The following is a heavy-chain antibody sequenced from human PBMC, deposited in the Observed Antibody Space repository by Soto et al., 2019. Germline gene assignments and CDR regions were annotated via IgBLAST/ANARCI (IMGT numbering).Heavy chain of an antibody. V-gene: IGHV3-21*01. CDR1: GFTFSSYA. J-gene: IGHJ4*02. CDR2: ISSSSSYI. Sequence: LRLSCAASGFTFSSYAMSWVRQAPGKGLEWVSAISSSSSYIYYADSVKGRFTISRDNAKNSLYLQMNSLRAEDTAVYYCARGVVVTAIPYDYWGQGTLVTVSS. D-gene: IGHD2-21*02. CDR3: ARGVVVTAIPYDY.